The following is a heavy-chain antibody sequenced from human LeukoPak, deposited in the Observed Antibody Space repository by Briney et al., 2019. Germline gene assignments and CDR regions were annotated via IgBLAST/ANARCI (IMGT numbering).Heavy chain of an antibody. D-gene: IGHD3-22*01. CDR1: GYTFTSYG. CDR2: ISAYNGNT. Sequence: ASVKVSCKASGYTFTSYGISWVRQAPGQGLEWMGWISAYNGNTNYAQKLQGRVTMTTDTSTSTAYMELRSLRSDDTAVNYCAREHPYYYDSSGFDYWGQGTLVTVSS. CDR3: AREHPYYYDSSGFDY. J-gene: IGHJ4*02. V-gene: IGHV1-18*01.